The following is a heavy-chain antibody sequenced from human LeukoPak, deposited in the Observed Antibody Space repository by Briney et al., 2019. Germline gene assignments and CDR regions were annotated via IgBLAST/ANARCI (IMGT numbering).Heavy chain of an antibody. J-gene: IGHJ5*02. CDR1: GGSFSGYY. CDR3: ARHVRHPMIARAWFDP. CDR2: INQSGST. Sequence: SSETLSLTCAVYGGSFSGYYWSWIRQPPGKGLEWIGEINQSGSTNYNPSLKSRVTISVDTSKNQFSLKLTSVTAADTAVYYCARHVRHPMIARAWFDPWGQGTLVTVSS. D-gene: IGHD3-22*01. V-gene: IGHV4-34*01.